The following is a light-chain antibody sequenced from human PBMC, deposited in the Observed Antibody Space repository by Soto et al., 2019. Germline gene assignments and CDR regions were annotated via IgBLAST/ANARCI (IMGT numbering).Light chain of an antibody. CDR1: QGISNY. CDR3: QKYNYAPFT. J-gene: IGKJ3*01. CDR2: AAS. Sequence: DIQMTQSPSPLSASVGDRVTITCRASQGISNYVAWYQQKPGKVPKLLIYAASILQTGVPSRFSGSGSGTDFTLTISSLQPEDVATYYCQKYNYAPFTFGPGTKVAIK. V-gene: IGKV1-27*01.